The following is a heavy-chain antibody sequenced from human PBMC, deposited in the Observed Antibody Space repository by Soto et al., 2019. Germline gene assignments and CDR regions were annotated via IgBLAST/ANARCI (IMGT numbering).Heavy chain of an antibody. J-gene: IGHJ4*02. D-gene: IGHD2-21*02. CDR1: SECMSRSSYY. CDR3: ASQRTTVVTQAYFDH. V-gene: IGHV4-39*02. CDR2: IYYSGRT. Sequence: EPRSLTWIISSECMSRSSYYWGWIRQPRGKGLEWIGSIYYSGRTYYNPSFKSRVTISIDTSKNHFSLKLSHVTATDTAVYYCASQRTTVVTQAYFDHWGQGALVTVSS.